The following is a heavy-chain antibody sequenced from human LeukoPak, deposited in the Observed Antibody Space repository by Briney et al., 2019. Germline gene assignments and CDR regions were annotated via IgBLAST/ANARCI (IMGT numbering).Heavy chain of an antibody. CDR2: IRYDGSNK. D-gene: IGHD3-10*01. V-gene: IGHV3-30*02. CDR3: ASDYYGSGSYYNRGFDY. Sequence: PGGSLRLSCAASGFTFSSYGMHWVRQAPGKGLEWVAFIRYDGSNKYYADSVKGRFTISRDNSKNTLYLQMNGLRAEDTAVYYCASDYYGSGSYYNRGFDYWGQGTLVTVSS. CDR1: GFTFSSYG. J-gene: IGHJ4*02.